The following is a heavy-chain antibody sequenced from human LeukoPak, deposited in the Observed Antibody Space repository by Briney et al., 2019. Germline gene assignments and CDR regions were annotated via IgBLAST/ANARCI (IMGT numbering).Heavy chain of an antibody. J-gene: IGHJ4*02. CDR1: GYTFTNNY. CDR2: IYPRDGST. V-gene: IGHV1-46*01. CDR3: ARNQEGFDY. Sequence: ASVKVSCKASGYTFTNNYLHWVRQAPGQGLEWMGMIYPRDGSTSYAQNFQGRVTVTRDTSTTTVHMELRGLRSEDTAVYYCARNQEGFDYWGQGTVVTVSS.